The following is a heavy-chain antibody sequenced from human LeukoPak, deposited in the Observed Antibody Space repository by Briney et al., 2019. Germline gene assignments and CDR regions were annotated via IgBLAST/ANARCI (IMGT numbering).Heavy chain of an antibody. J-gene: IGHJ1*01. CDR2: INPDGRDT. V-gene: IGHV3-7*01. D-gene: IGHD2-21*02. CDR3: TSWGDTTAEYFQR. CDR1: GFSVSGKF. Sequence: PGGSLRLSCAASGFSVSGKFMSWVRQAPGKGLEWVAHINPDGRDTYYVDSVKGRFTISRDNAQNSMYLQMNSLRVEDTAVYYCTSWGDTTAEYFQRWGQGTLVTVSS.